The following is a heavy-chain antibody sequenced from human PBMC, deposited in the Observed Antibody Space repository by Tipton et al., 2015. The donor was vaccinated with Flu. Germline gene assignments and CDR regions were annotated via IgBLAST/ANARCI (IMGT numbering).Heavy chain of an antibody. Sequence: TLSLTCTVSGGSISSYYWSWIRQPPGKGLEWIGYIYYSGSTNYNHSLKRRVTISVDTSKNQFSLTLNSVTAADTAVYYCASATTVTTSGMDVWGQGTTVTVSS. V-gene: IGHV4-59*01. J-gene: IGHJ6*02. CDR1: GGSISSYY. D-gene: IGHD4-11*01. CDR3: ASATTVTTSGMDV. CDR2: IYYSGST.